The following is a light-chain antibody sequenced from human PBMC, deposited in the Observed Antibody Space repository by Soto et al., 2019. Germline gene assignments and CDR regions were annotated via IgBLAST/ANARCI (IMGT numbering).Light chain of an antibody. J-gene: IGKJ1*01. CDR3: QQANSFPRT. Sequence: IRMTQSPSSLSASTGDRVTITCRASQGISSYLAWYQQKPGKAPKLLIYAASSLQSGVPSRFSGSGSGTDFTLTISSLQPEDFATYYCQQANSFPRTFGQGTKVDI. CDR2: AAS. CDR1: QGISSY. V-gene: IGKV1-12*01.